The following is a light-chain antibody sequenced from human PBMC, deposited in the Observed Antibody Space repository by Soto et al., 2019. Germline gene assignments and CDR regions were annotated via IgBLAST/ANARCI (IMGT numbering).Light chain of an antibody. CDR1: QSVSTW. CDR2: DAS. V-gene: IGKV1-5*01. Sequence: SPSTLSASVGDRVTITCRASQSVSTWLAWYQQKPGKAPQLLIYDASILESGVPPRFSGSGSVTELTLTISNLQPDDFATYYCQQYNAYPYTFGQGTRLEIK. CDR3: QQYNAYPYT. J-gene: IGKJ5*01.